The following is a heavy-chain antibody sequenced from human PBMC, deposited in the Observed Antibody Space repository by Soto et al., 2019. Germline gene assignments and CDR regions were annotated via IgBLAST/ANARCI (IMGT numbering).Heavy chain of an antibody. D-gene: IGHD4-17*01. V-gene: IGHV4-34*01. CDR3: AKMTTVTIRGRGGNWVDP. J-gene: IGHJ5*02. CDR2: INHSGST. Sequence: SETLSLTCAVYGGSFSGYYWSWIRQPPGKGLEWIGEINHSGSTNYNPSLKSRVTISVDTSKNQFSLKLSSVTAADTAVYYCAKMTTVTIRGRGGNWVDPWGRGTLVTVSS. CDR1: GGSFSGYY.